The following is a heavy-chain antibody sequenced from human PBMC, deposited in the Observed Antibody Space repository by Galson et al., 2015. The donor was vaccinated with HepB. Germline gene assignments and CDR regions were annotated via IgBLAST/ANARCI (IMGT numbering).Heavy chain of an antibody. CDR3: TSGRDAYKTGF. CDR2: VCYNGPT. V-gene: IGHV4-61*08. J-gene: IGHJ4*02. Sequence: ETLSLTCTVSGASVSSRDFCWSWIRQPPGERPEQIGYVCYNGPTTYNPSLESRVSMSVDTSKNLLSLRVTSVTAADTAVYFCTSGRDAYKTGFWGQGTLVTVSS. D-gene: IGHD5-24*01. CDR1: GASVSSRDFC.